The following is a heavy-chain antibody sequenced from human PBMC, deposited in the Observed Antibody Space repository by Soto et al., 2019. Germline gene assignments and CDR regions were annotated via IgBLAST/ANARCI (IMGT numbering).Heavy chain of an antibody. D-gene: IGHD3-22*01. J-gene: IGHJ6*02. CDR1: GGSISSGGYY. CDR2: IYYSGSR. V-gene: IGHV4-31*03. Sequence: PSETLSLTCSVSGGSISSGGYYWSWIRQHPGKGLKWIGYIYYSGSRHYNPSLKSRVTISGDTSKNQFSLKLSSVTAADTAVYYCARGQYYYDSSGYLLDYGMDVWGQGTTVTVSS. CDR3: ARGQYYYDSSGYLLDYGMDV.